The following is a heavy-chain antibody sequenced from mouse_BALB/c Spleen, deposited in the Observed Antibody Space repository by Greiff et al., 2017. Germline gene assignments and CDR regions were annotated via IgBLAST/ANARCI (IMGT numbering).Heavy chain of an antibody. CDR3: ARDRDYGSRAMDY. J-gene: IGHJ4*01. D-gene: IGHD1-1*01. CDR2: IWGDGST. Sequence: VQGVESGPGLVAPSQSLSITCTVSGFSLTGYGVNWVRQPPGKGLEWLGMIWGDGSTDYNSALKSRLSISKDNSKSQVFLKMNSLQTDDTARYYCARDRDYGSRAMDYWGQGTSVTVSS. CDR1: GFSLTGYG. V-gene: IGHV2-6-7*01.